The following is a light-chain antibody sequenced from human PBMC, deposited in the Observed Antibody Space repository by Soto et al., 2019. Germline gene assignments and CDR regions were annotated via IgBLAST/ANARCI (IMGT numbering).Light chain of an antibody. CDR1: QSVSSY. Sequence: SVFAQSPATPSFSPRERAPPSCRASQSVSSYLAWYQQKPGQAPRLLIYDASNRATGIPARFSGSGSGTDFTLTISSLEPEDFAVYHCQQRSNWPLITFGQGTRLEIK. V-gene: IGKV3-11*01. CDR3: QQRSNWPLIT. CDR2: DAS. J-gene: IGKJ5*01.